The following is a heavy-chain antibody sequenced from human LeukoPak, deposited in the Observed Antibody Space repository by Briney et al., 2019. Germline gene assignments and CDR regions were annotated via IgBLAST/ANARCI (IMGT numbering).Heavy chain of an antibody. CDR1: GFTFNNYW. J-gene: IGHJ4*02. Sequence: GGSLRLSCAASGFTFNNYWIHWVRQVPGKGLVWVSRINNDGSSASYVDSVKGRFTISRDNAKNTLFLQMNSLRAEDTAVYYCARAGSHWHYVYWGQGTVVTVSS. V-gene: IGHV3-74*01. CDR2: INNDGSSA. CDR3: ARAGSHWHYVY. D-gene: IGHD3-10*01.